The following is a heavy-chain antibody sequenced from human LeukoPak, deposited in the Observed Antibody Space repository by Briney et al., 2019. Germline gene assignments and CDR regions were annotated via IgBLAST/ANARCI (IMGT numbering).Heavy chain of an antibody. CDR2: INSDGSST. CDR3: VRGAIYYFDY. V-gene: IGHV3-74*01. Sequence: GGSLRLSCAASGFTFSSYWTHWVRQAPGKGLVWVSRINSDGSSTSYADSVKGRFTISRDNAKNTLYLQMNSLRAEDTALYYCVRGAIYYFDYWGQGTLVTVSS. CDR1: GFTFSSYW. J-gene: IGHJ4*02.